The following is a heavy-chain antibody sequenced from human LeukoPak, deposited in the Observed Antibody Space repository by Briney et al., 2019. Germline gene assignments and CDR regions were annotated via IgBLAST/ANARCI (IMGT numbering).Heavy chain of an antibody. J-gene: IGHJ4*02. CDR3: ARGLLYSSGWYQKPGYFDY. CDR1: GGSFSGYY. Sequence: KPSETLSLTCAVYGGSFSGYYWSWIRQPPGKGLEWIGEINHSGSTNYNPSLKSRVTISVDTSKNQFSLKLSSVTAADTAVYYCARGLLYSSGWYQKPGYFDYWGQGTLVTVSS. D-gene: IGHD6-19*01. CDR2: INHSGST. V-gene: IGHV4-34*01.